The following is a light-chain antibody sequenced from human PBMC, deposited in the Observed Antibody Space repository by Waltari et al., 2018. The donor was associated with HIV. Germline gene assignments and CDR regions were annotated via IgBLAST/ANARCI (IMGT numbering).Light chain of an antibody. CDR1: QNVISN. Sequence: EIVMTPSAASLSVSTGERATLSCRASQNVISNLAWYQQKPGQVARLLIYGASTRASGIPARFSGSGSGTEFTLTISSLQSEDFAVYFCQQYNDWPLTFGGGTKVEI. CDR2: GAS. CDR3: QQYNDWPLT. V-gene: IGKV3-15*01. J-gene: IGKJ4*01.